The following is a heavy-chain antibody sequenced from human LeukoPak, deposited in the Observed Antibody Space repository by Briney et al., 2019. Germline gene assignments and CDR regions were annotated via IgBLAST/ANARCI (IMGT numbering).Heavy chain of an antibody. V-gene: IGHV1-18*01. CDR3: ARRYCSSTSCSSFDY. D-gene: IGHD2-2*01. CDR1: GYTFTSYG. Sequence: GASVKVSCKASGYTFTSYGINWVRQAPGQGLEWMGWISAYNGNTNYAQKLQGRVTMTTDTSTSTAYMELGSLRSDDTAVYYCARRYCSSTSCSSFDYWGQGTLVTVSS. CDR2: ISAYNGNT. J-gene: IGHJ4*02.